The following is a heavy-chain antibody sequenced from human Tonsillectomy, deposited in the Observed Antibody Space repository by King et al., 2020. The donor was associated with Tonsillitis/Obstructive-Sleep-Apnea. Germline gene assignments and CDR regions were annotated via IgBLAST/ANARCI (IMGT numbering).Heavy chain of an antibody. J-gene: IGHJ6*03. Sequence: VQLVESGAEVKKPGESLKISCKGPGYNFPTYWIAWVRQMPGKGLEWVGIIYPRDSDTSYSPSFQGQVTFTADKSISTAHLQWSTLKASDTAMYYCARLPDYFYYYNMDVWGKGTTVTVSS. CDR3: ARLPDYFYYYNMDV. V-gene: IGHV5-51*01. CDR1: GYNFPTYW. CDR2: IYPRDSDT.